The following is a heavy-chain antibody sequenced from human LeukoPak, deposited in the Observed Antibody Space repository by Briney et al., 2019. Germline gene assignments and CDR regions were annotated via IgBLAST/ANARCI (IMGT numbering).Heavy chain of an antibody. CDR1: GDSISSSSYY. D-gene: IGHD6-13*01. V-gene: IGHV4-39*01. CDR2: IYYSGST. J-gene: IGHJ4*02. Sequence: PSETLSLTCTVSGDSISSSSYYWGWIRQPPGKGLEWIGSIYYSGSTYYNPSLKSRVTISVDTSKNQFSLKLSSVTAADTVVYYCARHGSSWYYFDYWGQGTLVTVSS. CDR3: ARHGSSWYYFDY.